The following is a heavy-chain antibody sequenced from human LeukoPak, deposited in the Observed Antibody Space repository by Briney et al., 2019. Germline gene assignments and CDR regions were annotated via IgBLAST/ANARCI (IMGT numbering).Heavy chain of an antibody. CDR3: ARRSSSWYGHLENFDY. CDR2: IYPGDSGT. Sequence: GESLKISCKGSGYSFTNYWIGWVRQVPGKGLEWMGIIYPGDSGTRYSPSFQGQVTISADKSISTAYLQWSSLKASDTAMYYCARRSSSWYGHLENFDYWGQGTLVTVSS. V-gene: IGHV5-51*01. CDR1: GYSFTNYW. D-gene: IGHD6-13*01. J-gene: IGHJ4*02.